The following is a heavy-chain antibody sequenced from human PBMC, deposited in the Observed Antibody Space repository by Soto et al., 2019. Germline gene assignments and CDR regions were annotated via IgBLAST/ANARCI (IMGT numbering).Heavy chain of an antibody. D-gene: IGHD1-26*01. J-gene: IGHJ4*02. CDR2: IWYDGNNK. Sequence: QVQLVESGGGVVQPGRSLRLSCAASGFIFSNYGMHWVRQAPGKGLEWLTIIWYDGNNKYYAESVKGRFTISRDNSKNTVYLQMNSLRAEDTAVYYCARGGRYYLDDYWGQGTLVTGSS. CDR3: ARGGRYYLDDY. V-gene: IGHV3-33*01. CDR1: GFIFSNYG.